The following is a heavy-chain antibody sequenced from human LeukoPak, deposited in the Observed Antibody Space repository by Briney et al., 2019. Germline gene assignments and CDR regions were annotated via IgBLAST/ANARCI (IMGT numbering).Heavy chain of an antibody. CDR2: INPNSGGT. CDR3: AKDFVYDFWSGYQDY. V-gene: IGHV1-2*02. Sequence: GASVKVSCKASGYIFTGYYVHWVRQAPGQGLEWMGWINPNSGGTNYAQKFQGRVTMTRDTSISTAYMELSRLRSDDTAVYYCAKDFVYDFWSGYQDYWGQGTLVTVSS. J-gene: IGHJ4*02. D-gene: IGHD3-3*01. CDR1: GYIFTGYY.